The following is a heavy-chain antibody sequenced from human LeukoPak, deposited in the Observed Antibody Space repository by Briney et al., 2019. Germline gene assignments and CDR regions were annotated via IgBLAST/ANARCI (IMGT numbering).Heavy chain of an antibody. CDR2: IYYSGST. CDR1: GGSISSGGYY. V-gene: IGHV4-31*03. CDR3: ARDYGSGSYPYNWFDP. Sequence: PPETLSLTCTVSGGSISSGGYYWSWIRQHPGKGLEWIGYIYYSGSTYYNPSLKRRVTISVDTSKNQFSLKLSSVTAADTAVYYCARDYGSGSYPYNWFDPWGQGTLVTVSS. D-gene: IGHD3-10*01. J-gene: IGHJ5*02.